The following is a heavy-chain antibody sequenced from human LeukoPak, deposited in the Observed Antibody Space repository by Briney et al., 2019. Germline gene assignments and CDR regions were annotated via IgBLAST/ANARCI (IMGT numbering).Heavy chain of an antibody. D-gene: IGHD3-10*01. CDR3: ARTKSEPTYGQHHGLDN. V-gene: IGHV3-11*01. J-gene: IGHJ4*02. CDR2: ISTSGRTI. CDR1: GITFTDHY. Sequence: GGSLRLSCAASGITFTDHYMNWIRQAPGKGLEWLSYISTSGRTIACADSVKGRFTISRDNAKNSLYLQMNSLRADDTAVYYCARTKSEPTYGQHHGLDNWGQGTLVTVSS.